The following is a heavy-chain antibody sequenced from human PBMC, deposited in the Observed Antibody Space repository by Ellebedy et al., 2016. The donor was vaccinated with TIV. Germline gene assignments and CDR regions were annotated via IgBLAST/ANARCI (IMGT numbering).Heavy chain of an antibody. D-gene: IGHD1-1*01. CDR3: AKDKVEEIVYYMDV. CDR1: GFTFDDYA. V-gene: IGHV3-9*01. CDR2: ISWNSGSI. Sequence: GGSLRLXXAASGFTFDDYAMHWVRQAPGKGLEWVSGISWNSGSIGYADSVKGRFTISRDNAKNSLYLQMNSLRAEDTALYYCAKDKVEEIVYYMDVWGKGTTVTVSS. J-gene: IGHJ6*03.